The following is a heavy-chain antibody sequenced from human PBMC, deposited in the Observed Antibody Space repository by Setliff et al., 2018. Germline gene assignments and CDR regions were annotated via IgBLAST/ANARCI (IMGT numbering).Heavy chain of an antibody. V-gene: IGHV3-7*01. CDR3: ARPGRSNYWDSFDY. D-gene: IGHD3-10*01. Sequence: GGSLRLSCEASGFTFSNYWMSWVRQTAGKGLEWVAYIKQDGSEKYYVDSVKGRFTISRDNAQNSLYLQMNSLRAEDTAVYYCARPGRSNYWDSFDYWGQGTLVTVS. J-gene: IGHJ4*02. CDR1: GFTFSNYW. CDR2: IKQDGSEK.